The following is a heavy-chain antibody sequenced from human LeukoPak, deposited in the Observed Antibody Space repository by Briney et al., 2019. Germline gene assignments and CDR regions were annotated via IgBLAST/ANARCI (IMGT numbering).Heavy chain of an antibody. Sequence: GGSLRLSCAASGFTFSSYAMSWVRQAPGKGLEWVSAISGSGGSTYYADSVKGRFTISRDNSKNTLYLQMNSLRAEDTAVYYCAKEAQITIFGVVIPYYFDYWGQGTLVTVSS. D-gene: IGHD3-3*01. CDR1: GFTFSSYA. J-gene: IGHJ4*02. CDR2: ISGSGGST. CDR3: AKEAQITIFGVVIPYYFDY. V-gene: IGHV3-23*01.